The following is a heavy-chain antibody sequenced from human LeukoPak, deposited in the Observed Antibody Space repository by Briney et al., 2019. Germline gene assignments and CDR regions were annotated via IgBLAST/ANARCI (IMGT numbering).Heavy chain of an antibody. J-gene: IGHJ4*02. CDR2: INHSGST. CDR1: GGSFSGYY. V-gene: IGHV4-34*01. CDR3: ARPLVFYSNAPLDY. D-gene: IGHD4-11*01. Sequence: SETLSLTCAVYGGSFSGYYWSWIRQPPGKGLEWIGEINHSGSTNYNPSLKSRVTISVDTSKNQFSLKLSSVTAADTAVYYCARPLVFYSNAPLDYWGQGTLVTVSS.